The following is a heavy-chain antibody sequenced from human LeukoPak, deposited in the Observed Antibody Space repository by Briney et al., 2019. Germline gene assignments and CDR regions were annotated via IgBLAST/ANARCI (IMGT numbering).Heavy chain of an antibody. CDR2: ISDSGGRT. J-gene: IGHJ4*02. D-gene: IGHD5-12*01. V-gene: IGHV3-23*01. Sequence: GGSLRLSCGASGFTFSSYPMSWVRQAPGKGLEWVSAISDSGGRTYYADSVKGRFTISRDNSKNTLYLQMNSLRAEDTAVYYCAKNGYNPLRPGRGQGTLVTVSS. CDR3: AKNGYNPLRPG. CDR1: GFTFSSYP.